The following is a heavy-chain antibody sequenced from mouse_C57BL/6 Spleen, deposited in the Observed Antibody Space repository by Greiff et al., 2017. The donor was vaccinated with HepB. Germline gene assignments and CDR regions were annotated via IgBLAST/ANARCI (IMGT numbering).Heavy chain of an antibody. CDR2: INPNNGGT. J-gene: IGHJ2*01. CDR1: GYTFTDYN. Sequence: EVQLQESGPELVKPGASVKIPCKASGYTFTDYNMDWVKQSHGKSLEWIGDINPNNGGTIYNQKFKGKATLTVDKSSSTAYMELRSLTSEDTAVYYCARDGSGYDGYFDYWGQGTTLTVSS. CDR3: ARDGSGYDGYFDY. V-gene: IGHV1-18*01. D-gene: IGHD2-2*01.